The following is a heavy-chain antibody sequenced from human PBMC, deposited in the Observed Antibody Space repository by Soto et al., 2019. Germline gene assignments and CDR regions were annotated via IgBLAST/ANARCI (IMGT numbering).Heavy chain of an antibody. CDR1: GFTFSGYG. CDR2: IWYDGSNK. V-gene: IGHV3-33*01. CDR3: AREGVTTYAGAFDI. D-gene: IGHD1-1*01. J-gene: IGHJ3*02. Sequence: QVQLVESGGGVVQPGRSLRLSCVASGFTFSGYGMHWVRQAPGKGLEWVAVIWYDGSNKYYADSVKGRFTISRDNSKNTLYLQMNSLRAEDTAVYYCAREGVTTYAGAFDIWGQGTMVTVSS.